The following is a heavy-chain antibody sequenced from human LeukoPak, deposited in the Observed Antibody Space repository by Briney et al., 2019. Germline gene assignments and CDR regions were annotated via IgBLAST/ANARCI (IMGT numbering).Heavy chain of an antibody. CDR3: ARDSSYYYDSSGYHPAWYFDL. D-gene: IGHD3-22*01. Sequence: GGSLRPSCAASGFTFRSYSMTWVRQAPGKGLEWVSVISGSGGNPYYADSVKGRFTISRDNSKNTVFLHMNSLRAEDTAVYHCARDSSYYYDSSGYHPAWYFDLWGRGTLVTVSS. CDR2: ISGSGGNP. V-gene: IGHV3-23*01. CDR1: GFTFRSYS. J-gene: IGHJ2*01.